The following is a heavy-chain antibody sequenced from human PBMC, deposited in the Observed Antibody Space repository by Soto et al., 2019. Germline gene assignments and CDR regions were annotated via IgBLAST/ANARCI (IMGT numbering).Heavy chain of an antibody. CDR3: ARDWNYGSGSRDFDY. V-gene: IGHV1-69*13. J-gene: IGHJ4*02. CDR1: GGTFSSYA. Sequence: ASVKVSCKASGGTFSSYAISWVRQAPGQGLEWMGGIIPIFGAANYAQKFQGRVTITADESTSTAYMELSSLRSEDTAVYYCARDWNYGSGSRDFDYWGQGTLVTVSS. D-gene: IGHD3-10*01. CDR2: IIPIFGAA.